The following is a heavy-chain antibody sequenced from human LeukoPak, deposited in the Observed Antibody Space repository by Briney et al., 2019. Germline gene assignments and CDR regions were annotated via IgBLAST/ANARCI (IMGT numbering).Heavy chain of an antibody. CDR1: GFTFSSNY. Sequence: PGGSLRLSCAASGFTFSSNYMSWVRQAPGKGLEWVSVIYSGGSTYYSDSVTGRFTISRDNSKNTLYLQMNSLRAEDTAVYYCAKRINCSGGSCYSSFDYWGQGTLVTVSS. J-gene: IGHJ4*02. CDR3: AKRINCSGGSCYSSFDY. V-gene: IGHV3-53*01. CDR2: IYSGGST. D-gene: IGHD2-15*01.